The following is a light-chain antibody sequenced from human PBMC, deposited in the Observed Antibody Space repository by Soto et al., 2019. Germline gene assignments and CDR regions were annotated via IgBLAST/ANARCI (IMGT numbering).Light chain of an antibody. Sequence: DIVMTQSPDALAVSLGERATINCKSSQSVLYSSNNKNYLAWYQQKPGQPPKLLINWASTRESGVPDRFSGSGSGTDFPLPISSLQAADVAVYYCQQYYSTPYTFGQGTKLEIK. V-gene: IGKV4-1*01. J-gene: IGKJ2*01. CDR3: QQYYSTPYT. CDR2: WAS. CDR1: QSVLYSSNNKNY.